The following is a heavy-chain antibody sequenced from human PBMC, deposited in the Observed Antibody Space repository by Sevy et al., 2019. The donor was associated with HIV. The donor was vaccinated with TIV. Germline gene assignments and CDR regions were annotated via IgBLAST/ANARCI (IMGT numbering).Heavy chain of an antibody. D-gene: IGHD2-2*01. Sequence: GESLKISCAASGFTFSDYYMSWIRQAPGKGLEWVSYISSSRSTIYDADSVKGRFTISRDNAKNSLYLQMNCLRAEDTAVYCSACHIVVVPAWGQGTSVTVSS. CDR2: ISSSRSTI. V-gene: IGHV3-11*01. CDR1: GFTFSDYY. CDR3: ACHIVVVPA. J-gene: IGHJ4*02.